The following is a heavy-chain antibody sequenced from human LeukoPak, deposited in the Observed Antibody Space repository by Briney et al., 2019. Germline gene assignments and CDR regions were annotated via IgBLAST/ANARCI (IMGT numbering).Heavy chain of an antibody. D-gene: IGHD6-13*01. V-gene: IGHV3-23*01. Sequence: PGGSLRLSCAASGFIFGSCAMSWVRQSPGKWLEWVSAISPSGGSRYYADSVKGRFTISRDNSKNTLYLQMNSLRAEETAIYYCAKFSAFTSNWYKTPFDCWGQGTLVTVSS. CDR3: AKFSAFTSNWYKTPFDC. CDR1: GFIFGSCA. CDR2: ISPSGGSR. J-gene: IGHJ4*02.